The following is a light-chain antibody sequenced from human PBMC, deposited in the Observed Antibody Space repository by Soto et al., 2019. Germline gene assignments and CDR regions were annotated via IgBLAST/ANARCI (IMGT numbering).Light chain of an antibody. J-gene: IGKJ4*01. CDR1: QSISSW. CDR2: DAS. CDR3: QQLSTYPST. V-gene: IGKV1-5*01. Sequence: DIQMTQSPSSLSASVGDRVTITCRASQSISSWLAWYQQNPGKAPKLLMFDASSLDSGVPSRFSGSGSGTEFTLTISSLQPDDFATYYCQQLSTYPSTFGGGTKV.